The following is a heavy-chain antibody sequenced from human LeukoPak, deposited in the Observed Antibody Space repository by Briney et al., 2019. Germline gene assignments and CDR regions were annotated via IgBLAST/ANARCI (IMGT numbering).Heavy chain of an antibody. J-gene: IGHJ5*02. CDR2: ISSSGSTI. V-gene: IGHV3-48*03. D-gene: IGHD3-10*01. CDR1: GFTFSSYE. Sequence: PGGSLRLSCAASGFTFSSYEMNWVRQAPGKGLEWVSYISSSGSTIYYADSVKGRFTISRDNAKNSLYLQMNSLRAEDTAVYYCAGTEWFGETPGSWGQGTLVTVSS. CDR3: AGTEWFGETPGS.